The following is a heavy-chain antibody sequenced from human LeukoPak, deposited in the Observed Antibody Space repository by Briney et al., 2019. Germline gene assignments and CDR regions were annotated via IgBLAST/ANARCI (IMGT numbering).Heavy chain of an antibody. CDR1: GFTFTDYW. J-gene: IGHJ4*02. CDR3: ARDRRSSAGSDF. Sequence: GGSLRLSCSASGFTFTDYWMSWVRQAPGEGLEWVANINQAGTGKYYLDSLKGRFSISRDNTRNSLFLQMHSLRADDTAVYYCARDRRSSAGSDFWGQGTRVTVSS. D-gene: IGHD6-25*01. V-gene: IGHV3-7*01. CDR2: INQAGTGK.